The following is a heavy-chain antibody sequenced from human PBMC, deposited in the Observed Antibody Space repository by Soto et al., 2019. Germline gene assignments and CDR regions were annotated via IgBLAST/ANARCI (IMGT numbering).Heavy chain of an antibody. CDR1: GGTFSSYA. D-gene: IGHD2-15*01. CDR3: ARDQNIVVVVAATGLAFDI. Sequence: SVKVSCKASGGTFSSYAISWVRQAPGQGLERMGGIIPIFGTANYAQKFQDRVTITADESTSTAYMELSSLRSEDTAVYYCARDQNIVVVVAATGLAFDIWG. V-gene: IGHV1-69*13. J-gene: IGHJ3*02. CDR2: IIPIFGTA.